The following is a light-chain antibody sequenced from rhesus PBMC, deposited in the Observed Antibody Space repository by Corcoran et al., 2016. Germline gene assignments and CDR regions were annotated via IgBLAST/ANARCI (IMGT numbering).Light chain of an antibody. Sequence: QSALTQPPSVSKSLGQSVSLSCTGTSSDIGDYNDVSWYQQHPGTAPRLLIYDVSKRPAGVSDRFSGSKSGNTASLTISGLQAEDGADYYCCSYSSGSTFVFGSGTKLTVL. CDR1: SSDIGDYND. CDR3: CSYSSGSTFV. V-gene: IGLV2S9*01. J-gene: IGLJ6*01. CDR2: DVS.